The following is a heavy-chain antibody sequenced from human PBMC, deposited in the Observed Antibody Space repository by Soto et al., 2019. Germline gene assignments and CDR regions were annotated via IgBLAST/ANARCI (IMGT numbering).Heavy chain of an antibody. V-gene: IGHV3-74*01. J-gene: IGHJ6*02. CDR1: GFTFSSYW. CDR2: INSDGSST. Sequence: GGSLRLSCAASGFTFSSYWMHWVRQAPGKGLVWVSRINSDGSSTSYADSVKGRFTISRDNAKNTLYLQMNSLRAEDTAVYYCARGLVGATTSGRYYYYYGMDVWGQGTTVTVSS. CDR3: ARGLVGATTSGRYYYYYGMDV. D-gene: IGHD1-26*01.